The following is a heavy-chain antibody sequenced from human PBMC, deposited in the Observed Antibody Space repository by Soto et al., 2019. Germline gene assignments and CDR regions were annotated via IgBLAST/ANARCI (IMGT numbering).Heavy chain of an antibody. V-gene: IGHV6-1*01. Sequence: SQTLSLTCAISGFSISTDSAAWNWSRQSPSRGLEWLGRTYYRSGWSREYAVSVRGRITINPDTSKNQFSLQLNSVTTEDTAVYFCARAYSSGWFSYFDFWGQGTLVTVSS. CDR2: TYYRSGWSR. CDR3: ARAYSSGWFSYFDF. D-gene: IGHD6-19*01. CDR1: GFSISTDSAA. J-gene: IGHJ4*02.